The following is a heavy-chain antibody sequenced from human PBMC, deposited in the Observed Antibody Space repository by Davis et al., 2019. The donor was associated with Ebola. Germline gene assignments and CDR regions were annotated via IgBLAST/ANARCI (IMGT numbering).Heavy chain of an antibody. J-gene: IGHJ4*02. CDR3: ARGLEQWLVYDY. CDR2: ISADTGNT. V-gene: IGHV1-18*01. CDR1: GYTFTTYG. D-gene: IGHD6-19*01. Sequence: AASVKVSCKASGYTFTTYGITWVRQAPGQGLEWMGWISADTGNTKYPQKFQGRVTITRDTSASTAYMELSSLRSEDTAVYYCARGLEQWLVYDYWGQGTLVTVSS.